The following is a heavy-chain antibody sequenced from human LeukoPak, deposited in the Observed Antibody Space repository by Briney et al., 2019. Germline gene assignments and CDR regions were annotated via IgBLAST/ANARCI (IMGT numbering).Heavy chain of an antibody. D-gene: IGHD2-15*01. CDR1: GFTFSSYS. V-gene: IGHV3-21*01. CDR3: ARGLRCSGGSCSHAFDI. CDR2: ISSSSSYI. J-gene: IGHJ3*02. Sequence: NPGGSLRLSCAASGFTFSSYSMNWVRQAPGKGLEWVSSISSSSSYIYYADSVKGRFTISRDNAKNSLYLQMNSLRAEDTAVYYCARGLRCSGGSCSHAFDIWGQGTMVTVSS.